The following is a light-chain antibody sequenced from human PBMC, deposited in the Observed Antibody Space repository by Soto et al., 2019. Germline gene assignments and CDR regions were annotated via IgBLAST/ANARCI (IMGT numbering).Light chain of an antibody. CDR1: SNDIGGYNY. Sequence: QSALTQPASVSGSPGQSITISCTGTSNDIGGYNYVSWYQHRPGEAPKLMIYEVRNRPSGVSSRFSGSKSDNTASLTITGLQAEDEADYYCSSYAAGSIYVFGTGTKVTVL. J-gene: IGLJ1*01. CDR2: EVR. CDR3: SSYAAGSIYV. V-gene: IGLV2-14*01.